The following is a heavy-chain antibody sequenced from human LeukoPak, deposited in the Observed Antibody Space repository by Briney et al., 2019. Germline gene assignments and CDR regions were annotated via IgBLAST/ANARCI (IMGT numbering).Heavy chain of an antibody. D-gene: IGHD2-15*01. CDR3: AKDSAACGYCGGGSCSLCGFDY. CDR2: ISGSGGST. Sequence: GGSLRLSCAASGFIFTSYAMSWVRQAPGKGLGWVAGISGSGGSTYYAASVKGRFTISKDNSDTLYLQMNSLSAEDTAVYYCAKDSAACGYCGGGSCSLCGFDYWGQGTLVTVSS. J-gene: IGHJ4*02. V-gene: IGHV3-23*01. CDR1: GFIFTSYA.